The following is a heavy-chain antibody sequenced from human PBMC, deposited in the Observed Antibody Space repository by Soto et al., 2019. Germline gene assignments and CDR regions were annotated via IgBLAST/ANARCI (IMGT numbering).Heavy chain of an antibody. CDR2: INPNSGGT. V-gene: IGHV1-2*02. CDR1: GGTFSSYA. Sequence: ASVKVSCKASGGTFSSYAISWVRQAPGQGLEWMGWINPNSGGTNYAQKFQGRVTMTRDTSISTAYMELSRLRSDDTAVYYCASLSRPFGVLIIPVGAFGAW. D-gene: IGHD3-3*01. CDR3: ASLSRPFGVLIIPVGAFGA. J-gene: IGHJ3*01.